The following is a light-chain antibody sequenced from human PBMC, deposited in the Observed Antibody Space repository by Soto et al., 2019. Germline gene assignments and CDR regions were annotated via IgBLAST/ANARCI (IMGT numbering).Light chain of an antibody. CDR1: QSVSSSS. V-gene: IGKV3-20*01. Sequence: EIVLTPSPGTLSLSPGERATLSCRASQSVSSSSLAWYQQKPGQAPRLLIYGASSRATGIPDRFSGSGSGADLPRPISRREPEDVAVYSCQQYGSSRWTFGQGTKVEIK. CDR2: GAS. J-gene: IGKJ1*01. CDR3: QQYGSSRWT.